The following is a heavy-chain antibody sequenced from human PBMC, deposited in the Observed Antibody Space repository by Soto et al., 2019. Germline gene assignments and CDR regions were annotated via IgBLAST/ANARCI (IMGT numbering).Heavy chain of an antibody. CDR3: GSGRHYNWTF. Sequence: QVQLQQWGAGLLKPSETLSLTCAAYGESLNTYFWSWIRQPPGKALEWIGEVKYSGGRTIYNPSLKSRVTISVDTSKEQFSLKLSSVTAEDTAVYYCGSGRHYNWTFGGQGTLVTVSS. CDR2: VKYSGGRT. D-gene: IGHD1-20*01. CDR1: GESLNTYF. J-gene: IGHJ4*02. V-gene: IGHV4-34*01.